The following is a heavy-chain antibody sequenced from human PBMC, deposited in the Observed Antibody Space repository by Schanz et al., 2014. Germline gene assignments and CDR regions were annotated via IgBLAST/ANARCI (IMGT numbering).Heavy chain of an antibody. CDR2: TSHDGSFT. CDR1: GFTFSDSW. V-gene: IGHV3-74*01. Sequence: VQLVESGGGLVKPGGSLRLSCSASGFTFSDSWMHWVRQAPGKGLVWVSRTSHDGSFTTFADSVKGRFTISRDNSKNTLYLQMNSLRAEDTAVYYCAKDKRGRSSWFFDYWGQGTLVTVSS. J-gene: IGHJ4*02. D-gene: IGHD6-13*01. CDR3: AKDKRGRSSWFFDY.